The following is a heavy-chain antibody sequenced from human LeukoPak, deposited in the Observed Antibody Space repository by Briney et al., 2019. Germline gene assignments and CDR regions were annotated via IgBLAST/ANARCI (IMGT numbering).Heavy chain of an antibody. J-gene: IGHJ4*02. CDR3: ARGTMVRGVLSGDY. D-gene: IGHD3-10*01. CDR1: GGSFSGYY. V-gene: IGHV4-34*01. CDR2: INHSGST. Sequence: SETLSLTCAVYGGSFSGYYWSWIRQPPGKGLEWIGEINHSGSTSYNPSLKSRVTISVDTSKNQFSLKLSSVTAADTAVYYCARGTMVRGVLSGDYWGQGTLVTVSS.